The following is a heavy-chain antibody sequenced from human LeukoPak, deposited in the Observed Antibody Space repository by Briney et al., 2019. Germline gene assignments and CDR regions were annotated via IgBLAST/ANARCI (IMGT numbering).Heavy chain of an antibody. D-gene: IGHD1-26*01. V-gene: IGHV4-39*07. J-gene: IGHJ3*02. CDR2: IYYSGSI. Sequence: SETLSLTCSVSGGSISSSSYYWGWIRQPPGKGLEWIGGIYYSGSIYYNPSLKSRVTISVDTSKNQFSLKLSSVTAADTAVYYCARGPFSGSYSGAFDIWGQGTMVTVSS. CDR1: GGSISSSSYY. CDR3: ARGPFSGSYSGAFDI.